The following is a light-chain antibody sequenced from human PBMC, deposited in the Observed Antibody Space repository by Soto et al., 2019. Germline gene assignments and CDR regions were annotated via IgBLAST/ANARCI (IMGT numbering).Light chain of an antibody. CDR1: QSVSSN. J-gene: IGKJ1*01. CDR2: GAS. CDR3: QQYNNWPRT. V-gene: IGKV3-15*01. Sequence: EVVMTQSPATLSVSPGERATLSCRASQSVSSNLAWYQQKRGQGPRLLIYGASTRATGIPARFSGSGSGTEFTLTISSLQSEDFAVYYCQQYNNWPRTFCQGTKVEIK.